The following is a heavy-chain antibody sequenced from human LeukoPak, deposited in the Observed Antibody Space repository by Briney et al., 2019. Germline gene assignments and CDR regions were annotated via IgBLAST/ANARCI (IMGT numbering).Heavy chain of an antibody. V-gene: IGHV1-18*01. CDR2: ISAYSGNI. J-gene: IGHJ6*02. CDR3: ARDDYYGSGSYYRLYYYGMDV. CDR1: GYTFSSYG. D-gene: IGHD3-10*01. Sequence: ASVKVSCKASGYTFSSYGISWVRQAPGQGLQWMGWISAYSGNINYAQKLQGRVTMTTDTSTSTAYMELRSLRSDDTAVYYCARDDYYGSGSYYRLYYYGMDVWGQGTTVTVSS.